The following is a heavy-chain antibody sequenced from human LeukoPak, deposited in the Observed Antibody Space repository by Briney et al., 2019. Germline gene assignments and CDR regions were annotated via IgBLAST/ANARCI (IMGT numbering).Heavy chain of an antibody. CDR2: MNLDSGNT. CDR1: GYTFTSYD. D-gene: IGHD3-3*01. Sequence: ASVKVSCKASGYTFTSYDINWVRQATGQGLEWMGWMNLDSGNTGYAQKLQGRVTMTRNTSISTAYMELSSLRSEDTAVYYCARGREGITIFGVVIVPSNWFDPWGQGTLVAVSS. J-gene: IGHJ5*02. V-gene: IGHV1-8*01. CDR3: ARGREGITIFGVVIVPSNWFDP.